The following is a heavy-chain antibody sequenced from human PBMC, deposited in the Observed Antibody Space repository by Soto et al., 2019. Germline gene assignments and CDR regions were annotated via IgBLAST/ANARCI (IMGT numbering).Heavy chain of an antibody. CDR1: GGTFSSYA. D-gene: IGHD3-3*01. J-gene: IGHJ6*02. V-gene: IGHV1-69*06. CDR3: ARDRYYDFWSGYYTNYYYGMDV. Sequence: ASVKVSCKASGGTFSSYAISWVRQAPGQGLEWMGGIIPIFGTANYAQKFQGGVTITADKSTSTAYMELSSLRSEDTAVYYCARDRYYDFWSGYYTNYYYGMDVWGQGTTVTVSS. CDR2: IIPIFGTA.